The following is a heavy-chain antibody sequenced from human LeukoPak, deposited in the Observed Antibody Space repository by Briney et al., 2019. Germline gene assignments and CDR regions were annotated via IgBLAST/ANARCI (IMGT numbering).Heavy chain of an antibody. D-gene: IGHD3-10*01. Sequence: PSETLSLTCTVAGGSISSSNYYWGWIRQPPGKGLEWSGTIYYSGTTYYNPSLESRVTISEDTSKNQFSLTLRSVTAADTAVYYCARQISDYYYYYMDVWGKGTTVTVSS. CDR3: ARQISDYYYYYMDV. J-gene: IGHJ6*03. CDR1: GGSISSSNYY. V-gene: IGHV4-39*01. CDR2: IYYSGTT.